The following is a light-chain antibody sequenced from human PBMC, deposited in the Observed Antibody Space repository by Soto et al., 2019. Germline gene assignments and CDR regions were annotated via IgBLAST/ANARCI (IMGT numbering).Light chain of an antibody. CDR1: SSDVGNYKY. CDR3: FSYTSSGTYV. Sequence: QSALAQPASVSGSPGQSITISCTGTSSDVGNYKYVSWYQQHPGKAPKLMIYEVSNRPSGASNRFSGSKSGNTASLTISGLQAEDETDYYCFSYTSSGTYVFGTGTKVTV. CDR2: EVS. V-gene: IGLV2-14*01. J-gene: IGLJ1*01.